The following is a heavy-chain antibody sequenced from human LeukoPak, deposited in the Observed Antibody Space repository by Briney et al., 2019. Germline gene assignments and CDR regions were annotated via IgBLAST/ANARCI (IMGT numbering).Heavy chain of an antibody. J-gene: IGHJ4*02. D-gene: IGHD3-10*01. CDR1: GGTFSSYA. V-gene: IGHV1-69*06. Sequence: PMASVKVSCKASGGTFSSYAISWVRQAPGQGLEWMGGIIPIFGTANYAQKFQGRVTITADKSTSTAYMELSSLRSEDTAVYYCARSTQGNYYGSGSYDYWGQGTLVTVSS. CDR2: IIPIFGTA. CDR3: ARSTQGNYYGSGSYDY.